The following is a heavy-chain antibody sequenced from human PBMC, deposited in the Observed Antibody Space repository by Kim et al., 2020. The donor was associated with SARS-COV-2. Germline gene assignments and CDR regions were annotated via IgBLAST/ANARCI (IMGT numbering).Heavy chain of an antibody. D-gene: IGHD5-18*01. CDR2: NP. CDR3: ARVESGYGFDY. J-gene: IGHJ4*02. V-gene: IGHV7-4-1*02. Sequence: NPPYAQGFTGRFVFSLDTSVSTAYLQISSLKAEDTAVYYCARVESGYGFDYWGQGTLVTVSS.